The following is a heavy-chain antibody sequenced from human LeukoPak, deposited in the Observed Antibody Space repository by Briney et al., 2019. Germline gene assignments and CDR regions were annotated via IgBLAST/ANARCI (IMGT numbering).Heavy chain of an antibody. D-gene: IGHD3-22*01. V-gene: IGHV3-23*01. J-gene: IGHJ4*02. CDR2: ISGNAGST. Sequence: PGGSLRLSCAASGFTLSSYAMSWVRQAPGKGLEWVSLISGNAGSTYYADSVKGRFTISRDITKNTLYLQMNSLRAEDTATYYCAKDNYYYDRLFDYWGQGTLVTVSS. CDR1: GFTLSSYA. CDR3: AKDNYYYDRLFDY.